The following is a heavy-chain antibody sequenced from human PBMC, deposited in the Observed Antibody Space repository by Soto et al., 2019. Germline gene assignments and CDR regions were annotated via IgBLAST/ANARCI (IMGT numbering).Heavy chain of an antibody. CDR2: IDYDGTTT. V-gene: IGHV3-74*01. CDR3: TRGPRASSGGTGAY. D-gene: IGHD2-2*01. J-gene: IGHJ4*02. Sequence: QLVEAGGGLVQPGGSLRLSCTVSGFSFDSYWMHWVRQAPGKGPVWVSRIDYDGTTTNYADVVKGRFTISRDNATNTLYLQMNSLRSEDTAVYYCTRGPRASSGGTGAYWGQGTLVTVSS. CDR1: GFSFDSYW.